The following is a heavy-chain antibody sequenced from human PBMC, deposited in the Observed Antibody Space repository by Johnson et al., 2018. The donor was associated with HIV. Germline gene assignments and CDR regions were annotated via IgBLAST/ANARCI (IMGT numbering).Heavy chain of an antibody. D-gene: IGHD6-13*01. J-gene: IGHJ3*02. CDR3: ARGLGSSWTGDAFDI. V-gene: IGHV3-30*03. Sequence: VQLVESGGGVVQPGRSLRLSCVASGFTFRSYGMHWVRQAPGKGLEWVAFVSYDGTNKYYADSVKGRFTISRDNSQNTLYLQMSSLRAEDTAVYYCARGLGSSWTGDAFDIWGQGTMVTVSS. CDR1: GFTFRSYG. CDR2: VSYDGTNK.